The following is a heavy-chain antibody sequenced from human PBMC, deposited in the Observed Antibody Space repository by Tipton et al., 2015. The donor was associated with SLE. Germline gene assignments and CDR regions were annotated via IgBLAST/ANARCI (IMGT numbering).Heavy chain of an antibody. Sequence: TLSLTCTVSGGSIRSSSYYWGWIRQPPGEGLEWIGSIYYSGSTYYNQSLKSRVTISVDTSKNQFSLKLSSVTAADTAVYYCASSEGVVVVAADDYWGQGTLVTVSS. J-gene: IGHJ4*02. D-gene: IGHD2-15*01. V-gene: IGHV4-39*07. CDR1: GGSIRSSSYY. CDR3: ASSEGVVVVAADDY. CDR2: IYYSGST.